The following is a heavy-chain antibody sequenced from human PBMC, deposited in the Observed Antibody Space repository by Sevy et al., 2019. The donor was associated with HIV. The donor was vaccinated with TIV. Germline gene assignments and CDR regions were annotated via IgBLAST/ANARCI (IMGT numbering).Heavy chain of an antibody. CDR2: ITGSGFTI. J-gene: IGHJ4*02. CDR1: GFSFSDFY. Sequence: GGSLRLSCRGSGFSFSDFYMSWIRQAPGKGLEWVSHITGSGFTIYQADSVKGRFATSRDNAKNSLFLQMNSLRVEDTAVYFCVGRRYSSSYSWCYNFDFWGQGAPVTVSS. D-gene: IGHD5-12*01. V-gene: IGHV3-11*01. CDR3: VGRRYSSSYSWCYNFDF.